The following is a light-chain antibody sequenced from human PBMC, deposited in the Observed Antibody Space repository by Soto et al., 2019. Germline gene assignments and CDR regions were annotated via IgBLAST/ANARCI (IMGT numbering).Light chain of an antibody. J-gene: IGLJ2*01. Sequence: QSVLTQPPSVSAAPGQKVTISCSGSSSNIGNNYVSWYQQLPGTAPKVLIYDNNKRPSGIPDRFSGSTSGTSATLGITGLQTGDEADYYCGTWDNSLSGGVVFGGGTKLTVL. CDR2: DNN. V-gene: IGLV1-51*01. CDR3: GTWDNSLSGGVV. CDR1: SSNIGNNY.